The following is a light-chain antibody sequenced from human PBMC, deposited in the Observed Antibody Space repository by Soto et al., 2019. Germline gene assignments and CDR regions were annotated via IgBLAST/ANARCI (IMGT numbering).Light chain of an antibody. J-gene: IGKJ1*01. CDR3: QQYMSSVT. V-gene: IGKV3-20*01. Sequence: VLTQSPGSLSMSPGERVTLSCRASQSVDSTFFAWYQKKPGQAPRLLMYGVSKRATGIPDRFSGSGSGTDFTLTITRLEPEDFAVYYCQQYMSSVTFGQGTRVEIK. CDR2: GVS. CDR1: QSVDSTF.